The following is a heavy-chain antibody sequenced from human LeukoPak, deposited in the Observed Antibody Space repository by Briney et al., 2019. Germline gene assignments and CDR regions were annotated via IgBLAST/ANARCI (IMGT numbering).Heavy chain of an antibody. CDR2: IYYSGST. CDR1: GGSISSYY. D-gene: IGHD3-10*01. CDR3: ARDEIGYYGSGSYPNWFDP. J-gene: IGHJ5*02. V-gene: IGHV4-59*12. Sequence: PSETLSLTCTVSGGSISSYYWSWIRQPPGKGLEWIGSIYYSGSTYYNPSLKSRVTISVDTSKNQFSLKLSSVTAADTAVYYCARDEIGYYGSGSYPNWFDPWGQGTLVTVSS.